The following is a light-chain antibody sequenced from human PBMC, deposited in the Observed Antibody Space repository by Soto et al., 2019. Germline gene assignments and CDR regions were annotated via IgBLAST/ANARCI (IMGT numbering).Light chain of an antibody. CDR2: GAS. CDR3: QQYGGSPLT. CDR1: QSVNSDY. Sequence: EIVLTQSPGTLSLSPGERATLSCRASQSVNSDYLGWFQQKPGQAPRLLIYGASTRATGIPDRFSGSGSGTDFVLTISRLEPEDSAVYYCQQYGGSPLTFGGGTKVDIK. J-gene: IGKJ4*01. V-gene: IGKV3-20*01.